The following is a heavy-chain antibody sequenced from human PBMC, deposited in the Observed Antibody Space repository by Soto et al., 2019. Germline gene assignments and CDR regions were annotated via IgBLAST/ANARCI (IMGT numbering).Heavy chain of an antibody. V-gene: IGHV3-66*01. J-gene: IGHJ6*03. CDR2: IYSGGST. D-gene: IGHD4-17*01. CDR1: GFTVSSNY. CDR3: ARDQHDYGDYGSADYYYMDV. Sequence: EVQLVESGGGLVQPGGSLRLSCAASGFTVSSNYMSWVRQAPGKGLEWVSVIYSGGSTYYADSVKGRFTISRDNAKNTLYLQMNSLRAEDTAVYYCARDQHDYGDYGSADYYYMDVWGKGTTVTVSS.